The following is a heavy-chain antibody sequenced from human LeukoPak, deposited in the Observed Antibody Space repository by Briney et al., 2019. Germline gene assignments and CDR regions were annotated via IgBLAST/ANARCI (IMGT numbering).Heavy chain of an antibody. V-gene: IGHV4-34*01. CDR1: GGSFSGYY. J-gene: IGHJ6*03. Sequence: PSETLSLTCAVYGGSFSGYYWSWIRQPPGKGLEWIGEINHSGSTNYNPSLKSRVTISVDTSKNQFSLKLSSVTAADTAVYYCARRARAYMDVWGKGTTVTISS. CDR3: ARRARAYMDV. CDR2: INHSGST.